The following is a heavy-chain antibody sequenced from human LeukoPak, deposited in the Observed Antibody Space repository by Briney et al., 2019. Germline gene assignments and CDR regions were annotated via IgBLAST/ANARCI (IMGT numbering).Heavy chain of an antibody. J-gene: IGHJ4*02. CDR3: AGDGYSYGYINY. Sequence: SETLSLTCAVYGGSFSGYYWSWIRQPPGKGLEWIGSIYYSGSTYYNPSLKSRVTISVDTSKNQFSLKLSSVTAADTAVYYCAGDGYSYGYINYWGQGTLVTVSS. D-gene: IGHD5-18*01. CDR2: IYYSGST. CDR1: GGSFSGYY. V-gene: IGHV4-34*01.